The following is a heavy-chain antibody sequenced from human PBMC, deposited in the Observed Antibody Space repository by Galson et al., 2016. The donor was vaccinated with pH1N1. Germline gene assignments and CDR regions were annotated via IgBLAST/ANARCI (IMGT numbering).Heavy chain of an antibody. CDR3: ARGSRGGSPDPKNYFDP. V-gene: IGHV4-30-4*08. J-gene: IGHJ5*02. D-gene: IGHD1-7*01. Sequence: QVQLLESGPGLVKPSQTLSLTCTVSGDSISSGVYYWTWIRQTPGTGLEWVGSRYYTEHINYNPPLKDRVNISPDTSSHPFSLKVNSGTAADTAVYYCARGSRGGSPDPKNYFDPWGQGTLVTVSS. CDR2: RYYTEHI. CDR1: GDSISSGVYY.